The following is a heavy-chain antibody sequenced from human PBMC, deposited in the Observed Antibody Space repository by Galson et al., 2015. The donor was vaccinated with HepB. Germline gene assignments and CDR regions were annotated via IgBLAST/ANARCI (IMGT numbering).Heavy chain of an antibody. V-gene: IGHV1-2*04. CDR3: ARDSSGREGGFDY. D-gene: IGHD3-3*01. Sequence: SVKVSCKASGYAFTGYYMHWVRQAPGQGLEWMGWINPNSGGTNYAQKFQGWVTMTRDTSISTAYMELSRLRSDDTAVYYCARDSSGREGGFDYWGQGTLVTVSS. J-gene: IGHJ4*02. CDR2: INPNSGGT. CDR1: GYAFTGYY.